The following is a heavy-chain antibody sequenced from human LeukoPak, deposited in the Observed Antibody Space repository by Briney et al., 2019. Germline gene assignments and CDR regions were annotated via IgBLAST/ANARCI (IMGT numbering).Heavy chain of an antibody. CDR3: ARSRDTRTTVFEY. D-gene: IGHD1-1*01. CDR1: GGSISTYY. Sequence: SETLSLTCTVSGGSISTYYWSWIRQPPGKGLEWIGYIYYSGSTNYNPSLKSRVTISVDTSKNHFSLKLYSVTAADTAVYYCARSRDTRTTVFEYWGQGTLVTVSS. V-gene: IGHV4-59*08. J-gene: IGHJ4*02. CDR2: IYYSGST.